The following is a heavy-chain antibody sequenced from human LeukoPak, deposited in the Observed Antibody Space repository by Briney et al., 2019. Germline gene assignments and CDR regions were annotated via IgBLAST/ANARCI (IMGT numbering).Heavy chain of an antibody. V-gene: IGHV1-69*01. CDR2: IIPIFGTA. J-gene: IGHJ5*02. CDR3: ARDEAGAGKGWFDP. CDR1: GGTFSSYA. Sequence: GSSVKVSCKASGGTFSSYAISWVRQAPGQGLEWMGGIIPIFGTANYAQKFQGRVTITADESTSTAYMELSSLRSEDTAVYYCARDEAGAGKGWFDPWGQGTLVTVSS. D-gene: IGHD6-19*01.